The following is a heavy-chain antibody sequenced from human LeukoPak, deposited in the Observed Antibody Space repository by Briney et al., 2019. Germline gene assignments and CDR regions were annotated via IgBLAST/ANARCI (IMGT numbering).Heavy chain of an antibody. CDR2: ISGSGGST. J-gene: IGHJ4*02. Sequence: GGSLRLSCAASGFTFSSYAMSWVRQAPGKGLEWASAISGSGGSTYYADSVKGRFTISRDNSKNTLYLQMNSLRAEDTAVYYCATQGYSYGYNYWGQGTLVTVSS. CDR1: GFTFSSYA. D-gene: IGHD5-18*01. V-gene: IGHV3-23*01. CDR3: ATQGYSYGYNY.